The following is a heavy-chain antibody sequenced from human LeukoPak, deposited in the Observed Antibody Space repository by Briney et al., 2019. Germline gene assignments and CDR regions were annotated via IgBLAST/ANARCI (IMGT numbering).Heavy chain of an antibody. D-gene: IGHD3-22*01. CDR2: INHSGST. Sequence: SETLSLTCAVYGGSFSGYYWSWIRQPPGKGLEWFGEINHSGSTNYNPSLKSRVTISVDTSKNQFSLKLSSVTAADTAVYYCARRRITMIVVVITTPFDYWGQGTLVTVSS. CDR1: GGSFSGYY. J-gene: IGHJ4*02. V-gene: IGHV4-34*01. CDR3: ARRRITMIVVVITTPFDY.